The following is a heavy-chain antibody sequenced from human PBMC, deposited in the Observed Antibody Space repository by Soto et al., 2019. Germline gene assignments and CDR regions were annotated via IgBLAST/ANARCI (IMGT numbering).Heavy chain of an antibody. D-gene: IGHD3-10*01. Sequence: AASVKGSCKASGYTFTSYGISWVRQAPGQGLEWVGWISAYNGNTNYAQKLQGRVTMTTDTSTSTAYMELRSLRSDDTAVYYCAREGHYGSGSFMVYYYGMDVWGQGTTVTVSS. CDR2: ISAYNGNT. CDR1: GYTFTSYG. V-gene: IGHV1-18*01. J-gene: IGHJ6*02. CDR3: AREGHYGSGSFMVYYYGMDV.